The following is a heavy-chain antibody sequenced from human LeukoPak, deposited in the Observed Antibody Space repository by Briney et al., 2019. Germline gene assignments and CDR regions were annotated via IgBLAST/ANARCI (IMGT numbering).Heavy chain of an antibody. Sequence: SETLSLTCAVSGYSISSGYYWGWIRQPPGKGLEWIGRIYHSGSTYYNPSLKSRVTISVDTSKNQFSLKLSSVTAAATAVYYCARAGSSAVAGHFDYWGQGTLVTVSS. CDR2: IYHSGST. V-gene: IGHV4-38-2*01. J-gene: IGHJ4*02. CDR1: GYSISSGYY. D-gene: IGHD6-19*01. CDR3: ARAGSSAVAGHFDY.